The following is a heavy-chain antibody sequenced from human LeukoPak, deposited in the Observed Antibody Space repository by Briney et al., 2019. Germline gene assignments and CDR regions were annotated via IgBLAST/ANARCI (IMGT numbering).Heavy chain of an antibody. D-gene: IGHD2-21*02. CDR2: IYYSGST. J-gene: IGHJ6*02. Sequence: SETLSLTCTASGGSISSYYWSWIRQPPGKGLEWIGYIYYSGSTNYNPSLKSRVTISVDTSKNQFSLKLSSVTAADTAVYYCARLSTGYCGGDCYSGYYYYYGMDVWDQGTTVTVSS. V-gene: IGHV4-59*08. CDR3: ARLSTGYCGGDCYSGYYYYYGMDV. CDR1: GGSISSYY.